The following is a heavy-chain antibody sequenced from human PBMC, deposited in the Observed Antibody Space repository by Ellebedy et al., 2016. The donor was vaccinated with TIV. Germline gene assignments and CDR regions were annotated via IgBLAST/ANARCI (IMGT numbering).Heavy chain of an antibody. CDR2: ILYTGTTT. V-gene: IGHV3-30*18. J-gene: IGHJ4*02. Sequence: GESLKISCAASGFTFSNFGMHWVRQAPGKGLEWLAVILYTGTTTYYGDSVKGRFTLSRDNSKNTLDLQMTSLRTEDTAVYYCAKERHPRHPRWMGPTYFDYWGQGTLVAVSS. CDR1: GFTFSNFG. D-gene: IGHD4-23*01. CDR3: AKERHPRHPRWMGPTYFDY.